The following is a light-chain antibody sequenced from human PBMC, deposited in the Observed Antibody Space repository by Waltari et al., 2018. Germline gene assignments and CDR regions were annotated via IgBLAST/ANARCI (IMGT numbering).Light chain of an antibody. J-gene: IGKJ4*01. Sequence: DIQMTQSPSSLSASVGDRVPITCQASQDISNYLNWYQHNPGKAPKPLIYDASNLETGVPSRFSGSGSGTDFTFTISSLQPEDIATYYCQQYDNLPATFGGGTKVEIK. V-gene: IGKV1-33*01. CDR2: DAS. CDR3: QQYDNLPAT. CDR1: QDISNY.